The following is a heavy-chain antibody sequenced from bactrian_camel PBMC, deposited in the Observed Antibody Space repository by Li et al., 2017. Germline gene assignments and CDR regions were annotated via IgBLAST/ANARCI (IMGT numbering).Heavy chain of an antibody. J-gene: IGHJ4*01. Sequence: HVQLVESGGGSVHAGGSLRLSCSDARPTPSVNCIGWVRQVPGKARGGVAALAHGGASTWYRDSVKGRFTISRDNAKNTVYLQMNSLKPEDTAVYYCVRDMGGATDYWGQGTQVTVS. CDR2: LAHGGAST. D-gene: IGHD3*01. CDR3: VRDMGGATDY. V-gene: IGHV3S1*01. CDR1: RPTPSVNC.